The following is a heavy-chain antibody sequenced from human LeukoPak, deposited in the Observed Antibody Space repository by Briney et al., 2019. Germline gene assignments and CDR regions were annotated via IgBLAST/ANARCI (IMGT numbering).Heavy chain of an antibody. Sequence: GGSLRLSCAASGFTFSSYAMSWVRQAPGKGLEWVSAMSGSGGSAYYADSVKGRFTISRDNSKNTLYLQMNSLRVEDTAVYYCAKDLGSYGPGTGFDYWGQGTLVTVSS. V-gene: IGHV3-23*01. CDR3: AKDLGSYGPGTGFDY. CDR2: MSGSGGSA. CDR1: GFTFSSYA. D-gene: IGHD5-18*01. J-gene: IGHJ4*02.